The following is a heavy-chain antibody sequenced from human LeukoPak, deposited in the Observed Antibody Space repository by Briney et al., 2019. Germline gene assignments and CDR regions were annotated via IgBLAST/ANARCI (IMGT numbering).Heavy chain of an antibody. CDR1: GFTFSSYG. CDR2: IRYDGSNK. V-gene: IGHV3-30*02. CDR3: AKDRPDDIVATISDY. Sequence: PGGSLRLSCAASGFTFSSYGMHWVRQAPGKGLEWVAFIRYDGSNKYYADSVKGRFTISRDNSKNTLYLQMNSLRAEDTAVYYCAKDRPDDIVATISDYWGQGTLVTVSS. J-gene: IGHJ4*02. D-gene: IGHD5-12*01.